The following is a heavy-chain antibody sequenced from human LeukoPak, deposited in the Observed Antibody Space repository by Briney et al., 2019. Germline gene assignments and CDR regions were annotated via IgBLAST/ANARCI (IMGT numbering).Heavy chain of an antibody. CDR2: IRYDGSNK. CDR3: ARDYAPYYDSSGYTDY. V-gene: IGHV3-30*02. Sequence: PGGSLRLSCAASGFTFSSYGMHWVRQAPGKGLEWVAFIRYDGSNKYYADSVKGRFTISRDNSKNTLYLQMNSLRAEDTAVYYCARDYAPYYDSSGYTDYWGQGTLVTVSS. D-gene: IGHD3-22*01. CDR1: GFTFSSYG. J-gene: IGHJ4*02.